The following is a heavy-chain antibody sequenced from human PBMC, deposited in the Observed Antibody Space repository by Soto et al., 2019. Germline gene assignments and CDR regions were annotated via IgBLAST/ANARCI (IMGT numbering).Heavy chain of an antibody. CDR2: IHYSGST. V-gene: IGHV4-59*08. J-gene: IGHJ4*02. CDR1: GGSIWSYD. CDR3: ARHAVHDSSGYITWLAL. Sequence: SETLSLTCTVSGGSIWSYDWSWFRQPPGKGLEWIGYIHYSGSTNFNPSLKSRVTISVDTSKNQFSLKLSSVTATDTAVYYCARHAVHDSSGYITWLALWRQGTLVTVSS. D-gene: IGHD3-22*01.